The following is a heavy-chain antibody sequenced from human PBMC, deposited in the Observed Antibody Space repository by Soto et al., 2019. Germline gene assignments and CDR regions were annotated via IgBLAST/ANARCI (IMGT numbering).Heavy chain of an antibody. D-gene: IGHD3-10*01. CDR3: ARDVGDESITYNDAFDV. CDR2: MNPNSGNT. V-gene: IGHV1-8*01. Sequence: GASVKVSCKASGYTFTSYDINWVRQATGQGLEWMGWMNPNSGNTDYAEKFQDRVTMTTDTSTNTAYMELRSLTYNDTAVYYCARDVGDESITYNDAFDVWGQGTMVTVSS. J-gene: IGHJ3*01. CDR1: GYTFTSYD.